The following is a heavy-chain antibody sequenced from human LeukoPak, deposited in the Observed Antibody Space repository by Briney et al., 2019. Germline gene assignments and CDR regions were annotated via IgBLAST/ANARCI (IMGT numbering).Heavy chain of an antibody. CDR2: IKQDGSDK. D-gene: IGHD1-14*01. J-gene: IGHJ4*02. V-gene: IGHV3-7*05. Sequence: GGSLRLSCAASGFTFSSYWLSWVRQAPGKGLEWVANIKQDGSDKYYVDSVKGRFTISRDNAKNSLYLQMNSLRAEDTAVYYCARDNPQGYFDYWGQGTLVTVSP. CDR3: ARDNPQGYFDY. CDR1: GFTFSSYW.